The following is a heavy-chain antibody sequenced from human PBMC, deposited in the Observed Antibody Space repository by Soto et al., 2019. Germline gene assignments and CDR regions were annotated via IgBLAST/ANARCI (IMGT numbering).Heavy chain of an antibody. CDR3: AREAGTWHLPLNWFDP. Sequence: GGSLRLSCAASGLSVSSNYMSWVRQAPGKGLEWVSVISSGSYTYYADSVKDRFTISRDNSKNSLYLQMNSLRDEDTAVYYCAREAGTWHLPLNWFDPWGQGTLVTVSS. J-gene: IGHJ5*02. CDR2: ISSGSYT. CDR1: GLSVSSNY. V-gene: IGHV3-53*01. D-gene: IGHD6-19*01.